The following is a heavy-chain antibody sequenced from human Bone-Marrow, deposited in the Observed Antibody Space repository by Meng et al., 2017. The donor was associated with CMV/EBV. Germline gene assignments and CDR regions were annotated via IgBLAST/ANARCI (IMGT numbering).Heavy chain of an antibody. CDR2: IRSKAYGGTT. V-gene: IGHV3-49*02. J-gene: IGHJ4*02. Sequence: WIRQALGKGLEWVGFIRSKAYGGTTEYAASVKGRFTISRDDSKSIAYLQMNSLKTEDTAVYYCTRDRLWYYYDSSGYYYFDYWGQGTLVTVSS. D-gene: IGHD3-22*01. CDR3: TRDRLWYYYDSSGYYYFDY.